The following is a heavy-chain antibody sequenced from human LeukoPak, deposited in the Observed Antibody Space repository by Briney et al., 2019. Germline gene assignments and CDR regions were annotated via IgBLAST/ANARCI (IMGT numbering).Heavy chain of an antibody. D-gene: IGHD3-10*01. CDR2: INWNGGST. CDR1: GFTFDDYG. J-gene: IGHJ4*02. Sequence: GGSLRLSCAASGFTFDDYGMTWVRQAPGKGLEWVSGINWNGGSTGYVDSVKGRFTISRDNAKNSLYLQMNSLRAEDTALYYCASGGSGHPADYWGQGTLVTVSS. V-gene: IGHV3-20*04. CDR3: ASGGSGHPADY.